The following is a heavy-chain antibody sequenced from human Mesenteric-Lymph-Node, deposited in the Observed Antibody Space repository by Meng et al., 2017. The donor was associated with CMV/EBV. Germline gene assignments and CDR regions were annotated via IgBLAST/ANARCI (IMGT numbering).Heavy chain of an antibody. CDR3: ARGGYSSSWSSYSWFDP. CDR2: INDSGRI. V-gene: IGHV4-34*01. D-gene: IGHD6-13*01. J-gene: IGHJ5*02. CDR1: WSLSGYY. Sequence: WSLSGYYWSWIRQPPGKGLEWIGEINDSGRINLNPSLKSRVTISIDTSKNQFSLKLSSVSAADTAVYYCARGGYSSSWSSYSWFDPWGQGTLVTVSS.